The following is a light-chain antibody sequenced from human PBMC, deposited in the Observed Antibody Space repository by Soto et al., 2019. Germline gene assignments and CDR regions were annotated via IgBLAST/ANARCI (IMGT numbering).Light chain of an antibody. CDR2: VKSDGSH. CDR1: SGHGNYV. J-gene: IGLJ2*01. V-gene: IGLV4-69*01. CDR3: QTWDTGIVV. Sequence: QAVVTQSPSASASLGASVILTCTLSSGHGNYVIAWHQQQPGKGPRYLMKVKSDGSHSKGDGIPDRFSGSSSGAERYLAISSLQSEDEADYYCQTWDTGIVVFGGGTKVTVL.